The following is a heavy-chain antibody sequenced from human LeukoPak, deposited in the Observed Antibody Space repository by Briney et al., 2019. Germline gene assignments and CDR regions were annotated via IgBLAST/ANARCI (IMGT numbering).Heavy chain of an antibody. CDR2: IYHSGTT. D-gene: IGHD2-2*01. V-gene: IGHV4-30-2*01. J-gene: IGHJ4*02. CDR3: ARTAANTYYYFDY. Sequence: PSQTLSLTCAVSGDSISSGGYSWSWLRQPPGKGLERIGYIYHSGTTYHNPSLKRRVTISVDRSKNQFSLKLSSVTAADTAVYYCARTAANTYYYFDYWGQGTLVTVSS. CDR1: GDSISSGGYS.